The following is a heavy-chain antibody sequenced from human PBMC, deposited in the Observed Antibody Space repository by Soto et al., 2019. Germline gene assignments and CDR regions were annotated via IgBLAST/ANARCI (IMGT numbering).Heavy chain of an antibody. Sequence: SETLSLTCTVSGGSISSYYWSWIRQPPGKGLEWIGYIYYSGSTNYNPSLKSRVTISVDTSKNQFSLKLSSVTAADTAVYYCARDIVAAGIWGQGTMVTVYS. J-gene: IGHJ4*02. CDR2: IYYSGST. CDR3: ARDIVAAGI. CDR1: GGSISSYY. V-gene: IGHV4-59*01. D-gene: IGHD6-13*01.